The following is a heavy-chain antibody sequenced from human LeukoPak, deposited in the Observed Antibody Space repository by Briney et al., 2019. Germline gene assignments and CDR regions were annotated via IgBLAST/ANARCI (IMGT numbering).Heavy chain of an antibody. CDR2: IYGSGRT. CDR3: ARDIRSHNGPGGYYYYYMDV. V-gene: IGHV4-4*07. CDR1: GDSIRDSY. D-gene: IGHD2-8*01. J-gene: IGHJ6*03. Sequence: SATLSLTCTVPGDSIRDSYFSWIRQPAGKGLEWIGRIYGSGRTNYSPSLKSRVTLSVDTSNNQFSLTLSSVTAADTAVYHCARDIRSHNGPGGYYYYYMDVWGKGTTVTVSS.